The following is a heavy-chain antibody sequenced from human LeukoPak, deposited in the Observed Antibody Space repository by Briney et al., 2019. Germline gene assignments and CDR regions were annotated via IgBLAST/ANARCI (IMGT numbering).Heavy chain of an antibody. CDR2: IYYSGST. Sequence: SQTLSLTCTVSGGSISSGGYYWSWIRQHPGKGLEWIGYIYYSGSTYYNPSLKSRVTISVDTSKNQFSLKLSSVTAADTAVYYCARDPYDYVWGSSPGYFDYWGQGTLVTVSS. D-gene: IGHD3-16*01. CDR1: GGSISSGGYY. CDR3: ARDPYDYVWGSSPGYFDY. J-gene: IGHJ4*02. V-gene: IGHV4-31*03.